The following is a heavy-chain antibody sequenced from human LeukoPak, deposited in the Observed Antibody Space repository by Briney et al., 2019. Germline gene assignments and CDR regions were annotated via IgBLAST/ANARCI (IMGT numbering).Heavy chain of an antibody. V-gene: IGHV1-69*04. Sequence: ASVKVSCKASGGTFSSYAISWVRQAPGQGLEWMGRIIPILGIANYAQKFQGRVTITADKSTSTAYMELSSLRSEDTAVYYCAKDGTDPANWGSHFDYWGQGTLVTVSS. D-gene: IGHD7-27*01. CDR2: IIPILGIA. J-gene: IGHJ4*02. CDR1: GGTFSSYA. CDR3: AKDGTDPANWGSHFDY.